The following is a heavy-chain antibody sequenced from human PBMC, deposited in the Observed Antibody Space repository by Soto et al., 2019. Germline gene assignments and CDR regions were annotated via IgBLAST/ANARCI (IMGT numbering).Heavy chain of an antibody. CDR1: GFAFSYHG. CDR3: AKDDDTSSHYSLLDF. Sequence: QVQLVESGGGVVQPGTSLRLSCAASGFAFSYHGIHWVRQAPGKGLEWVAVTWSGGRGEYYADSVRGRFTISSDNSKTTVYLQMNSLRVEDTAVYYCAKDDDTSSHYSLLDFRGQGTLVTVSS. V-gene: IGHV3-33*06. J-gene: IGHJ4*02. D-gene: IGHD3-22*01. CDR2: TWSGGRGE.